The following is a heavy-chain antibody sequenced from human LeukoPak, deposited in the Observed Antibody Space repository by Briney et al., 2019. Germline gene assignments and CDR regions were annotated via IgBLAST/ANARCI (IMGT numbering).Heavy chain of an antibody. CDR1: GFTFSSYA. J-gene: IGHJ6*02. D-gene: IGHD5-12*01. V-gene: IGHV3-64D*06. Sequence: GGSLRLSCSASGFTFSSYAMHWVRQAPGKGLEYVSTFSSFGGNTYYAGSVKGRFTISRDNSKNTLYLQMSSLRPEDTAVYYCVKSGDVWYGMDVWGQGTTVTVSS. CDR2: FSSFGGNT. CDR3: VKSGDVWYGMDV.